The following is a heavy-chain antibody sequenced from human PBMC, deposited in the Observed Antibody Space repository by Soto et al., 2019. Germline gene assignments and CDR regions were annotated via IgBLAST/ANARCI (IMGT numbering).Heavy chain of an antibody. CDR1: GGSISSYY. Sequence: SETLSLTCTVSGGSISSYYWSWIRQPPGKGLEWIGYIYYSGSTSYNPSLKGRVTISVDTSKNQFSLKLSSVTAADTAVYYCARDHGVLSIHAFDIWGQGTMVTVSS. V-gene: IGHV4-59*01. D-gene: IGHD2-15*01. CDR3: ARDHGVLSIHAFDI. J-gene: IGHJ3*02. CDR2: IYYSGST.